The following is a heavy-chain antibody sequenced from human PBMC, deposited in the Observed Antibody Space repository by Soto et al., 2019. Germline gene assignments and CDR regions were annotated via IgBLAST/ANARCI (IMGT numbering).Heavy chain of an antibody. J-gene: IGHJ6*02. CDR1: GYSFTSYW. Sequence: PGESLKISCKGSGYSFTSYWIGWVRQMPGKGLEWMGIIYPGDSDTRYSPSFQGQVTISADKSISTAYLQWSSLKASDTAMYYCARQLQYSSSSNYYYYGMDVWGHGTTVTVSS. CDR3: ARQLQYSSSSNYYYYGMDV. V-gene: IGHV5-51*01. D-gene: IGHD6-6*01. CDR2: IYPGDSDT.